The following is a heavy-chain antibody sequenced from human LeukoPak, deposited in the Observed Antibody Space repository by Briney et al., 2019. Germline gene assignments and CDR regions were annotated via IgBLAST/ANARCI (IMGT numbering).Heavy chain of an antibody. V-gene: IGHV1-2*02. CDR3: ATTPGYCSSTTCLMYNWFDP. Sequence: ASVKVSCKASGYTFTGYYMHWVRQAPGRGLEWMGWINSTSGGTNYAQKFQGTVTMTTDTSISTAYMELSRLRSADTPVYYCATTPGYCSSTTCLMYNWFDPWGQGTLVTVSS. CDR1: GYTFTGYY. CDR2: INSTSGGT. D-gene: IGHD2-2*01. J-gene: IGHJ5*02.